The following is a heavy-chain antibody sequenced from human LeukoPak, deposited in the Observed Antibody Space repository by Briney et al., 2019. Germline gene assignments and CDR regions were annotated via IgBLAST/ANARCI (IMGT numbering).Heavy chain of an antibody. CDR3: ARGPSSWETRNYYYYGMDV. Sequence: SETLSLTCAVYGGSFSGYYWSWIRQPPGKGLEWIGEINHSGSTNYNPSLKSRVTISVDTSKNQFSLKLSSVTTADTAVYYCARGPSSWETRNYYYYGMDVWGKGITVTVSS. V-gene: IGHV4-34*01. J-gene: IGHJ6*04. D-gene: IGHD6-13*01. CDR1: GGSFSGYY. CDR2: INHSGST.